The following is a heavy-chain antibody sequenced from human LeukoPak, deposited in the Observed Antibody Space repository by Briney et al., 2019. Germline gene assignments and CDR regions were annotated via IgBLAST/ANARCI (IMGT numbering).Heavy chain of an antibody. CDR3: ARDRYYESSGYYYSDY. J-gene: IGHJ4*02. CDR2: IYRGGST. Sequence: PGGSLRLSCAASGFTVSSYYMSWVRQAPGKGLEWVSFIYRGGSTYYPPSVKGRLTISRHDSKKTLFLPMISLRAEDTPVFYCARDRYYESSGYYYSDYWGQGYLVTVSS. D-gene: IGHD3-22*01. CDR1: GFTVSSYY. V-gene: IGHV3-53*01.